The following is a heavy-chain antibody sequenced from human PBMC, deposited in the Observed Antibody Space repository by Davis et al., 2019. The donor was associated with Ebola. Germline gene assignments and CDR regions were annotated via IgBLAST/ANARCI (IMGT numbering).Heavy chain of an antibody. V-gene: IGHV3-30*19. CDR3: ARGTTVTTHSISGYFDH. CDR1: GFTFSSYG. Sequence: GESLKISCAASGFTFSSYGMHWVRQAPGKGLEWVAIISHDGSSEYYADSVKGRFTISRDRSRNTVSLQMNSLRVEDTAVYYCARGTTVTTHSISGYFDHWGQGTLVPVSS. CDR2: ISHDGSSE. J-gene: IGHJ4*02. D-gene: IGHD4-17*01.